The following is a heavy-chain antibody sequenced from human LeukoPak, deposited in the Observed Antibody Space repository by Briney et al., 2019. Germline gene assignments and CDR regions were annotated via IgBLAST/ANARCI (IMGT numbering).Heavy chain of an antibody. J-gene: IGHJ5*02. V-gene: IGHV1-2*06. CDR1: GYTFTGYY. CDR2: INPNSGGT. CDR3: ARVRGNSWSNWFDP. D-gene: IGHD5-18*01. Sequence: GASVKVSCKASGYTFTGYYTHWVRQAPGQGLEWMGRINPNSGGTNYAQKFQGRVTMTRDTSISTAYMELSRLRSDDTAVYYCARVRGNSWSNWFDPWGQGTLVTVSS.